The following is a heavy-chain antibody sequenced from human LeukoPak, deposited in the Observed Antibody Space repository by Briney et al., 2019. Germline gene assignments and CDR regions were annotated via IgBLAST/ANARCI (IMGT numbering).Heavy chain of an antibody. J-gene: IGHJ6*02. D-gene: IGHD6-13*01. V-gene: IGHV3-7*01. Sequence: GRSLRLSCAASGFTFSSYWMSWVRQAPGKGLEWVANIKQDGSEKYYVDSVKGRFTISRDNAKNSLYLQMNSLRAEDTAVYYCARDLRMAAAGTYSYYYYGMDVWGQGTTVTVPS. CDR3: ARDLRMAAAGTYSYYYYGMDV. CDR1: GFTFSSYW. CDR2: IKQDGSEK.